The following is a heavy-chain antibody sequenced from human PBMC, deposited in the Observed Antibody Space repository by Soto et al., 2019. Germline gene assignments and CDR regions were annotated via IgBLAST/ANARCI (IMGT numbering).Heavy chain of an antibody. CDR3: AKDVGQWVETFDY. J-gene: IGHJ4*01. CDR1: GGTLTRSA. D-gene: IGHD6-19*01. V-gene: IGHV3-23*01. CDR2: ISAGGGGT. Sequence: GGSLRLCCAGSGGTLTRSAGSWVRQATGKGLEWVSGISAGGGGTYYADSVKGRFTISRDVAKNTVYLQMNGLRVEDTAVYYCAKDVGQWVETFDYRGHGTMVTVSS.